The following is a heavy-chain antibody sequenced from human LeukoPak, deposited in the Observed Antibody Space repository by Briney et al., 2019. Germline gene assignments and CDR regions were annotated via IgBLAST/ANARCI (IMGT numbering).Heavy chain of an antibody. CDR3: ARDLGDWTPGFDY. CDR2: ISAYNGNT. Sequence: ASVKVSCKASGYTFTSYGISWVRQAPGQGLEWMGWISAYNGNTNYAQKLQGRVTMTTDTSTSTAYVELRSLRSDDTAVYYCARDLGDWTPGFDYWGQGTLVTVSS. V-gene: IGHV1-18*01. J-gene: IGHJ4*02. CDR1: GYTFTSYG. D-gene: IGHD2-21*02.